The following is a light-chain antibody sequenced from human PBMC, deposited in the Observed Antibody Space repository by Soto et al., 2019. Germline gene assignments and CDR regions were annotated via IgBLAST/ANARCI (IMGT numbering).Light chain of an antibody. Sequence: EIVLTQSPATLSLYPWERATLSCRASQSIGSYLAWYQQKPGQAPRLFIYDASNRATGIPARFSGSGSGTDFSLTISSLQSEDVAVYYCQQYNNWPWTFGGGTKVDI. CDR1: QSIGSY. V-gene: IGKV3-11*01. CDR3: QQYNNWPWT. J-gene: IGKJ4*02. CDR2: DAS.